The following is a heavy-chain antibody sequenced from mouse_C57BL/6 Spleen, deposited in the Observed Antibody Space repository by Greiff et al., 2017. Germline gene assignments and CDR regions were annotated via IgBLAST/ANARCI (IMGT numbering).Heavy chain of an antibody. V-gene: IGHV1-80*01. Sequence: QVHVKQSGAELVKPGASVKISCKASGYAFSSYWMNWVKQRPGKGLEWIGQIYPGDGDTNYNGKFKGKATLTADKSSSTAYMQLSSLTSEDSAVYFCARDPRYYAMDYWGQGTSVTVSS. CDR1: GYAFSSYW. CDR2: IYPGDGDT. CDR3: ARDPRYYAMDY. J-gene: IGHJ4*01.